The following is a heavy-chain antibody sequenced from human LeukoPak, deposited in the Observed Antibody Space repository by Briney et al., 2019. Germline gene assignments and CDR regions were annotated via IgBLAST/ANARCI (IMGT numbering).Heavy chain of an antibody. CDR2: INHSGST. J-gene: IGHJ6*04. CDR3: ASSPRGLRYFVFSGMDV. D-gene: IGHD3-9*01. V-gene: IGHV4-34*01. CDR1: GGSFSVYY. Sequence: KPSETLSLTCAVYGGSFSVYYWSWLRQPPGKGLEWVGEINHSGSTNYNPSLKSRVTISVDTSKNQFSLKLSSVTAADTAVYYCASSPRGLRYFVFSGMDVWGKGTTVTVSS.